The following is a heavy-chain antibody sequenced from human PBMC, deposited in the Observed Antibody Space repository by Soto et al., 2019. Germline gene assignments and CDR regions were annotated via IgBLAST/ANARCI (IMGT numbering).Heavy chain of an antibody. D-gene: IGHD2-15*01. CDR1: GYTFTSYG. Sequence: ASVKVSCKASGYTFTSYGISWVRQAPGQGLEWMGWISAYNGNTNYAQKLQGRVTMTKDTSTSTAYMELSSFRSYDTVVYYCASTKGSGGSCYLDYWGQGTLVTVSS. CDR2: ISAYNGNT. J-gene: IGHJ4*02. CDR3: ASTKGSGGSCYLDY. V-gene: IGHV1-18*01.